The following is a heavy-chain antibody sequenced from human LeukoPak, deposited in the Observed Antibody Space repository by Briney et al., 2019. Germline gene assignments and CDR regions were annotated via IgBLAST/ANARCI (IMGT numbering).Heavy chain of an antibody. Sequence: PGGSLRLSCAASGFTFNDYYMTWIRQAPGKGLEWVSYMSSSGDYTNYADSVKGRFTISRDNAKNSLHLQMNSLRAEDTAVYYFTRASGYGLDVWGQGTTVTVSS. CDR1: GFTFNDYY. J-gene: IGHJ6*02. CDR3: TRASGYGLDV. CDR2: MSSSGDYT. V-gene: IGHV3-11*06.